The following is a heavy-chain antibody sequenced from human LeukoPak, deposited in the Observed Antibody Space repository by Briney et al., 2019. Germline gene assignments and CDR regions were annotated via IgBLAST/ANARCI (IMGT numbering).Heavy chain of an antibody. CDR3: ARGSPYPTGYSSGWYGRDFNWFDP. CDR1: GGSFSGYY. V-gene: IGHV4-34*01. CDR2: INHSGST. J-gene: IGHJ5*02. Sequence: SETLSLTCAVYGGSFSGYYWSWFRQPPGKGLEWIGEINHSGSTNYNPSLKSRVTISVDTSKNQFSLKLSSVTAADTAVYYCARGSPYPTGYSSGWYGRDFNWFDPWGQGTLVTVSS. D-gene: IGHD6-19*01.